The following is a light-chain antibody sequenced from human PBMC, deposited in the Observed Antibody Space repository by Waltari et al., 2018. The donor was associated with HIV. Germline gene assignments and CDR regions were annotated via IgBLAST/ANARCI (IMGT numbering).Light chain of an antibody. V-gene: IGKV3-20*01. CDR1: QSVSSSH. J-gene: IGKJ2*01. CDR2: SES. CDR3: QQYGSSPFT. Sequence: EIVLTQSPDTLSLSPGERATLSCRASQSVSSSHLAWYQQKRGQAPRLFIYSESRRATGIPDRFSGSGSGTDFTLTISRLEPEDFAVYYCQQYGSSPFTFGLGTRLEIK.